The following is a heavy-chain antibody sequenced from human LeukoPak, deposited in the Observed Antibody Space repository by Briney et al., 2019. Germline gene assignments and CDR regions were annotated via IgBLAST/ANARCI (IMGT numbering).Heavy chain of an antibody. CDR3: ARDFRSSNKRAFDI. D-gene: IGHD1/OR15-1a*01. J-gene: IGHJ3*02. CDR1: GFTFSSHW. V-gene: IGHV3-7*01. Sequence: PGGSLRLSCAASGFTFSSHWMTRVRQAPGKGLEWVANIKNDGSGEYYEDSVKGRFTISRDDARNSLYLQMNSLRAEDTALYYCARDFRSSNKRAFDIWGQGTMVIVSP. CDR2: IKNDGSGE.